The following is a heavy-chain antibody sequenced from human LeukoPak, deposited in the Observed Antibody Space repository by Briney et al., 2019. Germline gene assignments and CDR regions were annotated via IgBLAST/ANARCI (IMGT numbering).Heavy chain of an antibody. CDR2: ISYDGSNK. CDR1: GFTFSSYA. V-gene: IGHV3-30-3*01. D-gene: IGHD3-16*01. Sequence: GGSLRLSCAASGFTFSSYAMHWVRQAPGKGLEWVAVISYDGSNKYYADSVKGRFTISRDNSKNTLYLQMNSLRAEDTAVYYCARSAFWFGYFDYWGQGTLVTVSS. CDR3: ARSAFWFGYFDY. J-gene: IGHJ4*02.